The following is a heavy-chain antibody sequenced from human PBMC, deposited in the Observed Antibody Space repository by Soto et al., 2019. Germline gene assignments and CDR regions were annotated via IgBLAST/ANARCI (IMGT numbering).Heavy chain of an antibody. CDR3: ARDGAEAAAGTPSNWFDP. D-gene: IGHD6-13*01. CDR1: GGSISSGGYY. V-gene: IGHV4-31*03. Sequence: QVQLQESGPGLVKPSQTLSLTCTVSGGSISSGGYYWSWIRQHPGKGLEWIGYIYYSGSTYYNPSLKSRVTISGDTSKNKFSLKLSSVTAADTAVYYCARDGAEAAAGTPSNWFDPWGQGTLVTVSS. J-gene: IGHJ5*02. CDR2: IYYSGST.